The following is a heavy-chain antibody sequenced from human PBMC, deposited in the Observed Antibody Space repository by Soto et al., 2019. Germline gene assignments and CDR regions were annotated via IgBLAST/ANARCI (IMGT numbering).Heavy chain of an antibody. CDR1: GFTFKNCG. CDR2: IIGTDTT. D-gene: IGHD3-22*01. V-gene: IGHV3-23*01. CDR3: AKGEALYSSHPWDS. Sequence: EVQLLESGGGLVQPGGSLRLSCTASGFTFKNCGMIWVRQALGKGLEWVAAIIGTDTTNCADSVKGRFTISRDNSKDTLYLQMNGLRVEDTAIYYCAKGEALYSSHPWDSWGHGTLVTVSA. J-gene: IGHJ5*01.